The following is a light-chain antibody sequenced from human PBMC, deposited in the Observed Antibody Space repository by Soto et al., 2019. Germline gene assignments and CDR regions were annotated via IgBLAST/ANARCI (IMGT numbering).Light chain of an antibody. Sequence: DIQMTQSPSSLSASVGDRVTITCRASQSISSYLNWYKQKPGKAPKLLIYAASSFQSGVPSRFSGSGSGTDFTLTISSLQPEDFATYYCQQSYSTPRTFGQGTKVEIK. CDR2: AAS. CDR1: QSISSY. J-gene: IGKJ1*01. CDR3: QQSYSTPRT. V-gene: IGKV1-39*01.